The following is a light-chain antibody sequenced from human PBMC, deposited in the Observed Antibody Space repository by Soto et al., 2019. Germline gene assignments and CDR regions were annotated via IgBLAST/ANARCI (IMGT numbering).Light chain of an antibody. CDR3: QQYGSSPRT. J-gene: IGKJ1*01. V-gene: IGKV3-20*01. CDR2: GAS. Sequence: EIVLTQFPPTLSLSPGERATLSCRASQSVSSYVAWYQQKPGQAPRLLIYGASSRATGIPDRCSGSGSGTDFTLTISRLEPEDFAVYYCQQYGSSPRTFGQGTKVDIK. CDR1: QSVSSY.